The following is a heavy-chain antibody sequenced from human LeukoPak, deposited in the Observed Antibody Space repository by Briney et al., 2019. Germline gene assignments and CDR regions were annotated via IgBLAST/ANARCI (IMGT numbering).Heavy chain of an antibody. J-gene: IGHJ6*02. V-gene: IGHV1-69*04. CDR3: ARCLRYSSSAQCGMDV. CDR1: GGTFSSYA. D-gene: IGHD6-13*01. Sequence: ASVKVSCKASGGTFSSYAISWVRQAPGQGLEWMGRIIPILGIANYAQKFQGRVTITADKSTSTAYMELSSLRSDDTAVYYCARCLRYSSSAQCGMDVWGQGTTVTVSS. CDR2: IIPILGIA.